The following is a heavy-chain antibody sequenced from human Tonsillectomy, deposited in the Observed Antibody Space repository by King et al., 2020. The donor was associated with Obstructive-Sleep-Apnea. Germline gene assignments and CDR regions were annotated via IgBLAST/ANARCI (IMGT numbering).Heavy chain of an antibody. J-gene: IGHJ4*02. V-gene: IGHV4-59*08. D-gene: IGHD4-17*01. CDR2: IYYSGST. CDR3: ASRLRKTYYFDY. CDR1: VGSISSYY. Sequence: VQLQESGPGLVKPSETLSLTCTFSVGSISSYYWSWIRQPPGKGLEYIGYIYYSGSTNYNPSLKSRVTISVDTSKNQFSLKLPSVTAADTAVYYCASRLRKTYYFDYWDQGTLVTVSS.